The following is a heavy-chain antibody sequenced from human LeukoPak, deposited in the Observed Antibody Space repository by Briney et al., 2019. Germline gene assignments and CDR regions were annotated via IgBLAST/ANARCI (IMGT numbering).Heavy chain of an antibody. Sequence: PSETLPLTCTVSGGSIGSGDYYWRWIRQPPGKGLEWIGYIYYSGSTYYNPSLKSRVTISVDTSKNQFSLKLSSVTAADTAVYYCARADYYDSSRAFDIWGQGTMVTVSS. CDR1: GGSIGSGDYY. V-gene: IGHV4-30-4*01. J-gene: IGHJ3*02. CDR2: IYYSGST. D-gene: IGHD3-22*01. CDR3: ARADYYDSSRAFDI.